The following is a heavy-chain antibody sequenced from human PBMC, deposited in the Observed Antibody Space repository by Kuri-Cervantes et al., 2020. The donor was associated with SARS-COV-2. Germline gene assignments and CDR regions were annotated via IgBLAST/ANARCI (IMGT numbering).Heavy chain of an antibody. CDR3: ARSGYYSRGVTYYYMDV. V-gene: IGHV4-39*07. J-gene: IGHJ6*03. Sequence: ESLKISCTVSGGSISSSSYYWGWIRQPPGKVLEWIGSIYYSGSTYYNPSLESRVTISLDTSRNQFSLKLSSVTAADSAVYYCARSGYYSRGVTYYYMDVWDKGTTVTVSS. CDR1: GGSISSSSYY. D-gene: IGHD3-22*01. CDR2: IYYSGST.